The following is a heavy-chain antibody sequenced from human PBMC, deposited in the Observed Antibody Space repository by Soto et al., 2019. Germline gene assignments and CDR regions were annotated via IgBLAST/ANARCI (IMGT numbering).Heavy chain of an antibody. D-gene: IGHD6-13*01. CDR2: ISGSGGST. CDR3: AKVTGSWYAEYFQH. CDR1: GFTFSSYA. Sequence: VSLRLSCAASGFTFSSYAMSWVRQAPGKGLEWVSAISGSGGSTYYADSVKGRFTISRDNSKNTLYLQMNSLRAEDTAVYYCAKVTGSWYAEYFQHWGQGTLVTVSS. V-gene: IGHV3-23*01. J-gene: IGHJ1*01.